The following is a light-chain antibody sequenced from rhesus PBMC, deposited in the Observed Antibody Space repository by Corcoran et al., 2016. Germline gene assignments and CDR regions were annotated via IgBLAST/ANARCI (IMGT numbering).Light chain of an antibody. J-gene: IGKJ2*01. CDR2: KVS. V-gene: IGKV2-65*01. Sequence: DVVMTQSPLALPITPGQPASISCRSSQSLVHSNGNTSLSWFQQKPGQPPRILLYKVSNRYSGVPDRFSGSGAGKDLPRKISRVEAEDVGVYYCMQYTHIPYSFGQGTKVEIK. CDR3: MQYTHIPYS. CDR1: QSLVHSNGNTS.